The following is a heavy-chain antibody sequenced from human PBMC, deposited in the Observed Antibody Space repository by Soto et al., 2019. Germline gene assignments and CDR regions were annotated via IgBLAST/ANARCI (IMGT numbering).Heavy chain of an antibody. CDR1: GYTLTELS. J-gene: IGHJ4*02. CDR3: ATPYYYDSSGYSYYFDY. CDR2: FDPEDGET. D-gene: IGHD3-22*01. Sequence: ASVKVSCKVSGYTLTELSMHWVRQAPGKGLEWMGGFDPEDGETIYAQKFQGRVTMTEETSTDTAYMELSSLRSEDTAVYYCATPYYYDSSGYSYYFDYWGQGTLVTVSS. V-gene: IGHV1-24*01.